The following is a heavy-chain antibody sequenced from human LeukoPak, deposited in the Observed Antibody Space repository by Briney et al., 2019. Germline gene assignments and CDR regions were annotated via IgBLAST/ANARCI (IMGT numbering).Heavy chain of an antibody. D-gene: IGHD3-10*01. CDR1: GFTFSSNS. J-gene: IGHJ4*02. Sequence: GGSLRLSCAASGFTFSSNSMTWVRQTPGKGLEWVSGISGSGDSTFYADSVKGRFTISRDNSRNTLYLQMSSLRPEDTAVYDCTKWTGFGDKWGPGTLVTVSS. CDR3: TKWTGFGDK. CDR2: ISGSGDST. V-gene: IGHV3-23*01.